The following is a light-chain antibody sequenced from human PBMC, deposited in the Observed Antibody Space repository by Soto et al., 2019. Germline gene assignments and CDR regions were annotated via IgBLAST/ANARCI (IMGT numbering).Light chain of an antibody. CDR1: SSNIGAGYD. J-gene: IGLJ1*01. CDR2: GNS. CDR3: QSYDSSLSGYV. V-gene: IGLV1-40*01. Sequence: QSVLTQPPSVSGAPGQRVTISCTGSSSNIGAGYDVHWYQQLPGTAPKLLIYGNSNRPSGVPDRFSGSKSGTSVSLAITGLQAEDEAGYYCQSYDSSLSGYVFGTGTKVTVL.